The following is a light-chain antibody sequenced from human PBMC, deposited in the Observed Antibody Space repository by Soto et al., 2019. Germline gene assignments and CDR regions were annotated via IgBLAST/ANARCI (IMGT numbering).Light chain of an antibody. CDR2: KAS. CDR1: QNIGSW. J-gene: IGKJ1*01. Sequence: DIQMTQSPSTLSASVGDRVTVTCRASQNIGSWVAWYQQKPGKAPNLLIYKASTLENGVPSRFSGTGSGTEFTLTISSLQPDDFATDYCQQYSPYSARTFGQGTKVEVK. V-gene: IGKV1-5*03. CDR3: QQYSPYSART.